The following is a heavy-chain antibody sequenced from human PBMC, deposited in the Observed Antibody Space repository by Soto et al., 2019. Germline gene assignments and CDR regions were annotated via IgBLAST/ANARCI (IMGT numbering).Heavy chain of an antibody. V-gene: IGHV1-18*01. D-gene: IGHD3-16*01. CDR3: ARVDVYVTPSPQDV. CDR2: INTYNGNT. Sequence: QVQLVQSRAEVKNPGASVKVSCNASGYSFTRYGIAWARQAPGQGLEWMGWINTYNGNTNYAQNLQGRVTLTTDTSTSTAYMELTSLRSNDTAIYYCARVDVYVTPSPQDVWGQGTTVIVSS. CDR1: GYSFTRYG. J-gene: IGHJ6*02.